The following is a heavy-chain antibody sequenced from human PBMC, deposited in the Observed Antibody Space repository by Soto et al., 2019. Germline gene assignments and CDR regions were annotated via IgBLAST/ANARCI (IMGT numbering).Heavy chain of an antibody. CDR3: ARSYYDFWSGYGGGAFDI. D-gene: IGHD3-3*01. V-gene: IGHV5-10-1*01. CDR2: IDPSDSYT. Sequence: GESLKSSCTGSGYSFTSYWMSWVRQLHGKGLEWMGRIDPSDSYTNYSPSFQGHVTISADKSISTAYLQWSSLKASDTAMYYCARSYYDFWSGYGGGAFDIWGQGTMVTVSS. CDR1: GYSFTSYW. J-gene: IGHJ3*02.